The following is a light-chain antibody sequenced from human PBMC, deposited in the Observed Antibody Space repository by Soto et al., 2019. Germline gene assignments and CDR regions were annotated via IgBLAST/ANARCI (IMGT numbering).Light chain of an antibody. CDR2: DVS. CDR1: SSSKW. J-gene: IGKJ2*01. CDR3: QHATDFT. V-gene: IGKV1-5*01. Sequence: DIQMTQSPSTLAACVGDTVTMTCRSSSKWLAWYQKKPGKAPKLLIYDVSNLERGVPPRFSGSTSGAESTLSIPGLQPDDLGTYYCQHATDFTFGQGTKVDIK.